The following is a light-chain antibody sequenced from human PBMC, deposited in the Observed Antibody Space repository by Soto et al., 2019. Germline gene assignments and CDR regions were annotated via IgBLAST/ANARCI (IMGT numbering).Light chain of an antibody. Sequence: QPVLTQSSSASASLGSSVKLTCTLNSGHYNYIITWHQQQPGKAPRYLMKLEGSGTYSKGSGIPDRFSGSSSGADRYLTITNLQFADEADYYCETWESNTRIFGGGTKVTVL. J-gene: IGLJ2*01. CDR3: ETWESNTRI. V-gene: IGLV4-60*02. CDR1: SGHYNYI. CDR2: LEGSGTY.